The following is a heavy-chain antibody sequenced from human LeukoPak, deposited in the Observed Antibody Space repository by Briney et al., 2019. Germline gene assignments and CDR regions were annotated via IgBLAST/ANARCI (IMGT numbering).Heavy chain of an antibody. V-gene: IGHV4-61*02. CDR2: IYTSGST. J-gene: IGHJ4*02. D-gene: IGHD3-10*01. Sequence: SETLSLTCTVSGGSISSGSYYWSWIRQPAGKGLEWIGRIYTSGSTNYNPSLKSRVTISVDTSKNQFSLKLSSVTAADTAVCYCAREMVRGVYTQGGFGYWGQGTLVTVSS. CDR1: GGSISSGSYY. CDR3: AREMVRGVYTQGGFGY.